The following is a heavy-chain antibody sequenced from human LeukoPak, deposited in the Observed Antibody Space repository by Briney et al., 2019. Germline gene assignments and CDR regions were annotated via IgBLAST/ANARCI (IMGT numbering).Heavy chain of an antibody. J-gene: IGHJ3*02. CDR3: ARSDYHNSGSHTVFDAFDI. CDR2: NDDSGNT. D-gene: IGHD3-10*01. V-gene: IGHV4-59*01. Sequence: SETLSLTCAVYGGSFSGYYWSWIRRPPGKGLEWIGYNDDSGNTNYNPSLKSQVTISVDKSKNQFSLKLSFVTAADTAMYYCARSDYHNSGSHTVFDAFDIWGQGTRVTVSS. CDR1: GGSFSGYY.